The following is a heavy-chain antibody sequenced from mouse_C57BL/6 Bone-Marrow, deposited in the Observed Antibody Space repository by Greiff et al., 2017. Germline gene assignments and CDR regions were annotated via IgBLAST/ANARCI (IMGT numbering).Heavy chain of an antibody. V-gene: IGHV1-81*01. J-gene: IGHJ2*01. CDR3: AREGRRRGYYFDY. CDR2: IYPRSGNT. Sequence: VQLQQSGAELARPGASVKLSCKASGYTFTSYGISWVKQRTGPGLEWIGEIYPRSGNTYYNEKFKGKATLTADKSSSTAYMELRSLTSEDSAVYFCAREGRRRGYYFDYWGQGTTLTVSS. CDR1: GYTFTSYG. D-gene: IGHD2-12*01.